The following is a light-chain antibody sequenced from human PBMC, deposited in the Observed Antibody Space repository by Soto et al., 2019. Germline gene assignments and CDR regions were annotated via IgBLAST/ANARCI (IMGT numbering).Light chain of an antibody. CDR3: QQYQSYWT. V-gene: IGKV1-39*01. CDR2: DAS. Sequence: DIQMTQSPSSLSASVGDRITITCRASQSISAYLNWYQHKPGKAPKLLIYDASNLESGVPSRFSGSGSGTEFTLTISSLQPDDFATYYCQQYQSYWTFGQGTKVEMK. CDR1: QSISAY. J-gene: IGKJ1*01.